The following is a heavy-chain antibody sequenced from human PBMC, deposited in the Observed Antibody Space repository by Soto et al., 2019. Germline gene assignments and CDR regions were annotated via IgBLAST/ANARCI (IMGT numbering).Heavy chain of an antibody. CDR3: ARHSLALRKNNWFDP. CDR1: GDSIISSDFY. Sequence: PSETLSLTCTVSGDSIISSDFYWGWVRQPPGKGLEWIGSIFYLGSSYYNPSLKSRDTMSVDTSKNQFSLRLRSVTAADTALYFCARHSLALRKNNWFDPWGQGIMVTVSS. D-gene: IGHD3-3*02. V-gene: IGHV4-39*01. CDR2: IFYLGSS. J-gene: IGHJ5*02.